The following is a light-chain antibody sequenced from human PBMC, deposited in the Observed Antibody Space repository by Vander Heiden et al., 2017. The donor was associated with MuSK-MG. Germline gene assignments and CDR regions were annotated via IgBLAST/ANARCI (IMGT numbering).Light chain of an antibody. J-gene: IGKJ5*01. Sequence: ELVLTQSPGTLSLSPGERATLSCRASQSVSSSYLAWYQQKPGQAPRLLIYGASSRATGIPDRFSGSGSGTDFTLTISRLEPEDFAVYYCQQYGSSRITFGQGTRLEIK. V-gene: IGKV3-20*01. CDR1: QSVSSSY. CDR3: QQYGSSRIT. CDR2: GAS.